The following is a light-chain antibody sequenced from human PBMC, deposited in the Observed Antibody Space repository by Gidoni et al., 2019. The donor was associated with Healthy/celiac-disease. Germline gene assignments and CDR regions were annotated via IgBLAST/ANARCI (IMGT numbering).Light chain of an antibody. CDR2: DAS. J-gene: IGKJ5*01. V-gene: IGKV1-33*01. Sequence: DIQLSPSPSSLSASVGDRVTITCQASQDISNYLNWYQKKPGKAPKLLIYDASNLETGVPSRFSGSGSGTDFTFTISSLQPEDIATYYCQQYDNLPITFGQGTRLEIK. CDR1: QDISNY. CDR3: QQYDNLPIT.